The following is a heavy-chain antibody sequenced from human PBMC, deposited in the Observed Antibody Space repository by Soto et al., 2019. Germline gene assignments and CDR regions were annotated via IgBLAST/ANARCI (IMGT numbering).Heavy chain of an antibody. V-gene: IGHV4-30-2*01. J-gene: IGHJ4*02. Sequence: QLQLQESDSGLVKPSQTLSLTCAVSGGSISRGGYSWSWIRQPPGKGLEWIGYIYHSGSTYYNPSLKSRVTISVDRSTNQFSLKLSSVTAADTAVYYCASGSHNWGLDYWGQGTLVTVSS. CDR1: GGSISRGGYS. CDR3: ASGSHNWGLDY. D-gene: IGHD7-27*01. CDR2: IYHSGST.